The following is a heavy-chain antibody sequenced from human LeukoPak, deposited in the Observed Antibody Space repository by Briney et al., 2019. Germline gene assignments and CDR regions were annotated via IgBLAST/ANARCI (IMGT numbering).Heavy chain of an antibody. V-gene: IGHV3-7*01. CDR1: GFTFSSYR. Sequence: GGSLRLSCVASGFTFSSYRMSWVRQAPGKGLEGVASLKQDGSEKYYVDSLKGRFTISRDNAKNSLYLQMNSLRGDDTAVYYCARGDSGWEFYWYFDLWGRGTLVTVSS. J-gene: IGHJ2*01. CDR3: ARGDSGWEFYWYFDL. D-gene: IGHD5-12*01. CDR2: LKQDGSEK.